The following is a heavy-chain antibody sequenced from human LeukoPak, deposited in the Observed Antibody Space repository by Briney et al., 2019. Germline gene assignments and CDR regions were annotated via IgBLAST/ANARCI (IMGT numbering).Heavy chain of an antibody. D-gene: IGHD3-10*01. CDR1: GFTLSDHY. Sequence: PGGSLRLSCAASGFTLSDHYMDWVRQAPGKGLEWVGRSRNKANSYTTEYAASVRGRFTISRDDSKKSLYLQMNSLKTEDTAVYYCARAYSGSGSYDYFEYWGQGTLVTVSS. CDR3: ARAYSGSGSYDYFEY. CDR2: SRNKANSYTT. J-gene: IGHJ4*02. V-gene: IGHV3-72*01.